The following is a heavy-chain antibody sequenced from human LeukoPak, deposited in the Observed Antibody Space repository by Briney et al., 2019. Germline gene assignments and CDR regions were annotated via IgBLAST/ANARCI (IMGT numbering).Heavy chain of an antibody. CDR1: GFTFDDYG. CDR3: ARGTLKATATDFDY. D-gene: IGHD6-13*01. Sequence: PGGSLRLSCAASGFTFDDYGMSWVRQAPGKGLEWVSGINWSGGSTGYADSVKGRFTISRDNAKNSLYLQMNSLRAEDTALYYCARGTLKATATDFDYWGQGTLVTVSS. V-gene: IGHV3-20*04. CDR2: INWSGGST. J-gene: IGHJ4*02.